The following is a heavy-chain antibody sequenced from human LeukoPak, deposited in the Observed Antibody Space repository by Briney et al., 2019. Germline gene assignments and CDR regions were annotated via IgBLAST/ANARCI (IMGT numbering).Heavy chain of an antibody. Sequence: ASVKVSCKASGYTFTSYYMHWVRQAPGQGLEWMGIINPSGGSTSYAQKFQGRVTMTRDTSTSTVYMELSSLRSEDTAVYYCARDNRAYYYDSSGYSRHDAFDIWGQGTMVTASS. CDR1: GYTFTSYY. CDR2: INPSGGST. D-gene: IGHD3-22*01. J-gene: IGHJ3*02. CDR3: ARDNRAYYYDSSGYSRHDAFDI. V-gene: IGHV1-46*01.